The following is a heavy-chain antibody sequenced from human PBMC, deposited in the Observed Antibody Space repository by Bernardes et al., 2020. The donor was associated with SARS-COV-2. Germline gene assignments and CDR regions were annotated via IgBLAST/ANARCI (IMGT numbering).Heavy chain of an antibody. CDR1: GFTFSDYY. J-gene: IGHJ4*02. V-gene: IGHV3-11*06. D-gene: IGHD6-6*01. CDR2: ISNGGGCYT. Sequence: GGSLRLSCAASGFTFSDYYMNWIRQAPGKGLEWVSYISNGGGCYTNYADSVKGRFTISRDVAKNSLYLQMNSLRAEDTAVYYCARESRYSSSSFILDYWGQGTLVTVSS. CDR3: ARESRYSSSSFILDY.